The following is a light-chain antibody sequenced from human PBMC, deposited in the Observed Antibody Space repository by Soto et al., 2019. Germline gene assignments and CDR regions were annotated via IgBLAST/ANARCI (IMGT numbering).Light chain of an antibody. J-gene: IGKJ1*01. CDR2: AAS. CDR1: QSISSY. CDR3: QQYGSSYPWT. V-gene: IGKV1-39*01. Sequence: DIQITQSPSSLSASVGDRVTITCRASQSISSYLNWYQQKPGKAPKLLIYAASSLQSGVPSRFSGSGSGTDFTLTISSLQPEDFAVYYCQQYGSSYPWTFGQGTKWIS.